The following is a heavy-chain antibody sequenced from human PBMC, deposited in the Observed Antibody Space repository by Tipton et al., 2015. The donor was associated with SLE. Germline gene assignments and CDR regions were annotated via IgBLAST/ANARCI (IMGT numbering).Heavy chain of an antibody. CDR3: ARDRIGGGLPWYFDL. CDR1: GGSFNNHA. Sequence: QLVQSGAEVKQPGSSVKVSCKASGGSFNNHAVSWVRQAPGEGLEWLGGIVPLFRSTDYAQKVQGRLTISADESTSTVYMELRSLRVDDTAVYFCARDRIGGGLPWYFDLWGRGTLVSVSS. CDR2: IVPLFRST. J-gene: IGHJ2*01. V-gene: IGHV1-69*01. D-gene: IGHD3-16*01.